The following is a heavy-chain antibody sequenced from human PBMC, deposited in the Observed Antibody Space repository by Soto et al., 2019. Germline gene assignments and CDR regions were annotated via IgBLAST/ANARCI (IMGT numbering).Heavy chain of an antibody. D-gene: IGHD3-9*01. J-gene: IGHJ3*02. V-gene: IGHV1-3*01. CDR2: INAGNGNT. Sequence: ASVKVSCQASGYTFTSYAMHWVRQAPGQRLEWMGWINAGNGNTKYSQKFQGRVTITRDTSASTAYMELSSLRSEDTAVYYCARDRDILTGYYVAHAFDIWGQGTMVTVSS. CDR3: ARDRDILTGYYVAHAFDI. CDR1: GYTFTSYA.